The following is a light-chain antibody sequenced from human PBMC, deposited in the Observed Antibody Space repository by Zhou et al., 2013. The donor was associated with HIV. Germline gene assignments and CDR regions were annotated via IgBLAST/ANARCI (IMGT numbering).Light chain of an antibody. CDR3: QQASSFPLT. Sequence: PGERVTVSCRASQTVSSNLAWYQQKPGQSPRLLIYAAATRAAGVPGRFSGSGSGTEFTLTISSLQTEDFATYYCQQASSFPLTFGQGTRLEI. V-gene: IGKV3-15*01. CDR2: AAA. J-gene: IGKJ5*01. CDR1: QTVSSN.